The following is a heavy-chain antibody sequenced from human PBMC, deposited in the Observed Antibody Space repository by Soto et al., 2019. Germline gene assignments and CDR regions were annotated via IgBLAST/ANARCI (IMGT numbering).Heavy chain of an antibody. V-gene: IGHV3-23*01. J-gene: IGHJ4*01. Sequence: GSLRLSCAASGFTFSTYAMSWVRQAQGKGLEWVSSIRGSGGTTYYADSVKGRFTISRDKSKNTLFLQMNSLRVEDTALYYCAKGGTTVVTDLDYWGHGALLADSS. CDR3: AKGGTTVVTDLDY. CDR1: GFTFSTYA. D-gene: IGHD4-17*01. CDR2: IRGSGGTT.